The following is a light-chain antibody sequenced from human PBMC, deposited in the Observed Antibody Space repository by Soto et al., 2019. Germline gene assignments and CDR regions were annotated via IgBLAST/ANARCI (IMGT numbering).Light chain of an antibody. CDR2: EVS. V-gene: IGLV2-8*01. CDR3: SSYGGSNNLI. Sequence: ALTQPPSASGSPGQSVTISCSGTSSDVGGYNYVSWYQQHPGKAPKLMIYEVSKRPSGVPDRFSGSKSGNTASLTVSGLQAEDEADYYCSSYGGSNNLIFGGGTKLTVL. J-gene: IGLJ2*01. CDR1: SSDVGGYNY.